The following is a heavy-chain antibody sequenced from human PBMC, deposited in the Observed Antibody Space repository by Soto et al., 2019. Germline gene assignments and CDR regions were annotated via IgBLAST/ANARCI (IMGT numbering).Heavy chain of an antibody. CDR1: GFTFSSYA. CDR2: ISYDGSNK. CDR3: ARERGRDGYNYAPGVGPEYFQH. Sequence: QVQLVESGGGVVQPGRSLRLSCAASGFTFSSYAMHWVRQAPGKGLEWVAVISYDGSNKYYADSVKGRFTISRDNSKNTLYLQMNSLRAEDTAVYYCARERGRDGYNYAPGVGPEYFQHWGQGTLVTVSS. J-gene: IGHJ1*01. V-gene: IGHV3-30-3*01. D-gene: IGHD5-12*01.